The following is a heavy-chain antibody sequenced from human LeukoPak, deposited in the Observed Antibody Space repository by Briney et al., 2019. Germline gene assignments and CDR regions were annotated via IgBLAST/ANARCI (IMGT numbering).Heavy chain of an antibody. D-gene: IGHD2-21*02. V-gene: IGHV4-31*03. J-gene: IGHJ4*02. CDR3: ARAANYGGNSPSVDFDY. CDR2: IYYSGST. CDR1: GGSISSGGYY. Sequence: SETLSLTCTVSGGSISSGGYYWSWIRQHPGKGLEWIGYIYYSGSTYYNPSLKSRVTISVDTSKNQFSLKLSSVTAADTAVYYCARAANYGGNSPSVDFDYWGQGTLVTVSS.